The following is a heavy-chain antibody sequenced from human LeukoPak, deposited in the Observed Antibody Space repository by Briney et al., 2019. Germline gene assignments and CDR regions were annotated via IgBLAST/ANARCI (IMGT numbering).Heavy chain of an antibody. V-gene: IGHV3-21*01. CDR1: AFTFSSYS. D-gene: IGHD6-19*01. J-gene: IGHJ2*01. CDR3: ARAPPAVAETLRDSGVRYFDL. CDR2: ISSSSSYI. Sequence: GGSLRLSCAASAFTFSSYSMNWVRQAPGKGLEWVSSISSSSSYIYYADSVKGRFTISRDNAKNSLYLQMNSLRAEDTPVYYCARAPPAVAETLRDSGVRYFDLWGRGTLVTVSS.